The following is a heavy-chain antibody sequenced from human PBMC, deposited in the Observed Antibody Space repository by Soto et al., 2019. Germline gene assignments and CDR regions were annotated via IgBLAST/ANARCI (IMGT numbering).Heavy chain of an antibody. D-gene: IGHD6-19*01. Sequence: SETLNLPFTVSGTSITGTSSWSWTRTPAGKGLEWIGRFSLSGTSNYNPSLRSRVTMSSDVSKNQFSLRLTSVTAADTALDYYARGRTRPGEPGWYYFDYWGQGTLVTVSS. J-gene: IGHJ4*02. CDR2: FSLSGTS. CDR3: ARGRTRPGEPGWYYFDY. V-gene: IGHV4-4*07. CDR1: GTSITGTSS.